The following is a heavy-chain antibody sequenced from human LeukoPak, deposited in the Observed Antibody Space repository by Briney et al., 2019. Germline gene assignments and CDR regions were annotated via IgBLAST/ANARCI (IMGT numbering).Heavy chain of an antibody. D-gene: IGHD4-17*01. CDR3: ARDRRDYGDYFGYYYYYMDV. V-gene: IGHV4-4*07. CDR2: VYTSGST. Sequence: PSETLSLTCAVYGGSFSGYYWSWIRQPAGKGLEWIGRVYTSGSTNYNPSLKSRVTMSVDTSKNQFSLKLSSVTAADTAVYYCARDRRDYGDYFGYYYYYMDVWGKGTTVTVCS. J-gene: IGHJ6*03. CDR1: GGSFSGYY.